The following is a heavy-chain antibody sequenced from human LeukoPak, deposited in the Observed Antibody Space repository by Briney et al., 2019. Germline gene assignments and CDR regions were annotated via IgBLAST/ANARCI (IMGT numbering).Heavy chain of an antibody. CDR3: ARDGVGATTIRAFDI. D-gene: IGHD1-26*01. V-gene: IGHV1-3*01. J-gene: IGHJ3*02. CDR2: INAGNGNT. Sequence: ASVKVSCKASGYTFTSYAMHWVRQAPGQRLEWMGWINAGNGNTKYSQKFQGRVTITRDTSASTAYMELSSLRSEDTAVYYCARDGVGATTIRAFDIWGQGTMVTVSS. CDR1: GYTFTSYA.